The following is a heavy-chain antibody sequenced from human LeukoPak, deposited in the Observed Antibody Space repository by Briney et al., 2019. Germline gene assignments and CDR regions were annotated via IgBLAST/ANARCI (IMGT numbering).Heavy chain of an antibody. CDR1: GDSVSSNSAA. V-gene: IGHV6-1*01. CDR3: ADGASLDY. D-gene: IGHD2-2*01. J-gene: IGHJ4*02. CDR2: TYYRSKWYN. Sequence: SQTLSLTCAISGDSVSSNSAAWNWIRQSPSRGLEWLGRTYYRSKWYNDYAVSVKSRITINPDTSKNQFSLKLTSVTTADTAVYYCADGASLDYWGRGTLVTVSS.